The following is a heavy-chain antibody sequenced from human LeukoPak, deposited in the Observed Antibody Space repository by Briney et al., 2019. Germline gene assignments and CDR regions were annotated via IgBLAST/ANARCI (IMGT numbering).Heavy chain of an antibody. CDR3: ARDLGKIGGNSSPFDY. Sequence: GGSLRLSCAASGFTFSSHWMSWVRQAPGKGLEWVANIKQDGNEKYYLDSVRGRFTISRDNAKNSLYLQMNSLRAEDTAVYYCARDLGKIGGNSSPFDYWGQGTLVTVSS. V-gene: IGHV3-7*01. D-gene: IGHD4-23*01. CDR1: GFTFSSHW. CDR2: IKQDGNEK. J-gene: IGHJ4*02.